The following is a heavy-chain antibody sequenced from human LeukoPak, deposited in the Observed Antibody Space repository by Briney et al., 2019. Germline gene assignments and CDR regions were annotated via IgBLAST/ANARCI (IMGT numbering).Heavy chain of an antibody. Sequence: GGSLRLSCAASGFTFSSYAMSWVRQAPGKGLEWVSAISGSGGSTYYADSVKGRFTISRDNSKNTLYLQMNSLRTEDAAVYYCAKDRLRVVVENWGQGTLVTVSS. CDR2: ISGSGGST. V-gene: IGHV3-23*01. CDR1: GFTFSSYA. J-gene: IGHJ4*02. CDR3: AKDRLRVVVEN. D-gene: IGHD2-2*01.